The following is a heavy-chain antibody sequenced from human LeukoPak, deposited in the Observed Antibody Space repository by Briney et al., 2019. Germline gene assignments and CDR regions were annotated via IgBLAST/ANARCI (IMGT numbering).Heavy chain of an antibody. CDR2: IYYSGST. Sequence: PSQTLSLTCTVSGGSISSGGYYWSWIRQHPGKGLEWIGYIYYSGSTYYNPSLKSRVTISVDTSKNQFSLKLSSVTAADTAVYYCARDPPDYGGNSSGIDVWGQGTTVTVSS. CDR1: GGSISSGGYY. J-gene: IGHJ6*02. CDR3: ARDPPDYGGNSSGIDV. D-gene: IGHD4-23*01. V-gene: IGHV4-31*03.